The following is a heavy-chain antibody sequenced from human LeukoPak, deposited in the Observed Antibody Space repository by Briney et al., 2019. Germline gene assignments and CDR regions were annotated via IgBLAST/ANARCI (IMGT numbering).Heavy chain of an antibody. Sequence: SETLSLTCTVSGGSISSSSYYWGWIRQPPGKGLEWIGSIYYSGSTYYNPSLKSRVTISVDTSKNQCSLKLSSVTAADTAVYYCARDHSDIVVVVAATGWANWFDPWGQGTLVTVSS. D-gene: IGHD2-15*01. CDR1: GGSISSSSYY. CDR3: ARDHSDIVVVVAATGWANWFDP. J-gene: IGHJ5*02. V-gene: IGHV4-39*07. CDR2: IYYSGST.